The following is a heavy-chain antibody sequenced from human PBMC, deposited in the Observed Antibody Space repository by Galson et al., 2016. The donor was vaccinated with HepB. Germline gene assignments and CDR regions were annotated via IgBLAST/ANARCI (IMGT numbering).Heavy chain of an antibody. V-gene: IGHV1-69*10. Sequence: SCKASGGTFGNYAISWVRQAPGQGLEWMGGIIPILGKANYAQKFQGRVTITADKFTNTAYMELSSLRSEDTAVYYCARPDGYQISRDYYYYAMDVWGQGTTVTVSS. D-gene: IGHD3-22*01. J-gene: IGHJ6*02. CDR2: IIPILGKA. CDR1: GGTFGNYA. CDR3: ARPDGYQISRDYYYYAMDV.